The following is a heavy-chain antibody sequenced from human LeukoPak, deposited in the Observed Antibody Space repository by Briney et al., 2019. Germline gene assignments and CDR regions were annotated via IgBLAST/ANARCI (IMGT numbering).Heavy chain of an antibody. Sequence: SETLSLTCTVSGGSISSYYWSWIRQPPGKGLEWIGYIYYSGTTKYNPSLKSRVTISADTSKNQISLKLSSVTAADTAVYYCARDVLAYCGGDCYSGYFDYWGQGTLVTVSS. J-gene: IGHJ4*02. CDR3: ARDVLAYCGGDCYSGYFDY. V-gene: IGHV4-59*01. D-gene: IGHD2-21*02. CDR2: IYYSGTT. CDR1: GGSISSYY.